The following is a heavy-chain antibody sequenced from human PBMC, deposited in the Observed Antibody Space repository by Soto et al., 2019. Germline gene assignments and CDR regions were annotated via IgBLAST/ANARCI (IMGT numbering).Heavy chain of an antibody. V-gene: IGHV1-2*02. CDR3: ARESGGATATLDYYYFYMAV. J-gene: IGHJ6*03. Sequence: QVQLVQSGAEVKKPGASVTVSCKASGYRFSDYYLHWVRQAPGQGPGWMGWMNPNSGDTKYAQKFKGRVTMTRDTSVRTAFMELNWLKSDDTAVYYCARESGGATATLDYYYFYMAVWGIGTTVTVSS. CDR1: GYRFSDYY. D-gene: IGHD5-12*01. CDR2: MNPNSGDT.